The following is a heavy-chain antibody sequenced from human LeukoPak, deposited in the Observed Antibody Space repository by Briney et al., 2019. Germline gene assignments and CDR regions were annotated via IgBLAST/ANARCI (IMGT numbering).Heavy chain of an antibody. D-gene: IGHD3-22*01. CDR2: ISGSGGGT. CDR3: AEDRGNYYDSSGYYFSGYYFNY. Sequence: GGSLRLSCAASGFTFSSYAMNWVRQAPGKGLEWVSAISGSGGGTYYADSVKGRFTISRDNSKNTLYLQMNSLGAEDTAVYYCAEDRGNYYDSSGYYFSGYYFNYGGQGPLVTVSS. V-gene: IGHV3-23*01. CDR1: GFTFSSYA. J-gene: IGHJ4*02.